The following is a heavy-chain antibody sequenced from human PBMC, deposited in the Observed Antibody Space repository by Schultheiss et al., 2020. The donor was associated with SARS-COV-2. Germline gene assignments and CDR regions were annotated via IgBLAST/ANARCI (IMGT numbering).Heavy chain of an antibody. J-gene: IGHJ3*02. V-gene: IGHV4-34*01. CDR2: INHSGST. CDR1: GGSFSGYY. D-gene: IGHD1-26*01. Sequence: SETLSLTCAVYGGSFSGYYWSWIRQPPGKGLEWIGEINHSGSTNYNPSLKSRVTISVDTSKNQFSLQLNSVTPEDTAVYYCARALGGSSRPFDIWGQGTMVTVSS. CDR3: ARALGGSSRPFDI.